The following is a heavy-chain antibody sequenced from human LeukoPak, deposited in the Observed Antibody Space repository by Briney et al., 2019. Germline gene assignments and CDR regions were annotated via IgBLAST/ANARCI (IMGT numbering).Heavy chain of an antibody. Sequence: SETLSLICTVSGGSISSYYWSWIRQPPGKGLEWIGYIYYSGSTNYNPSLKSRVTISVDTSKNQFSLKLSSVTAADTAVYYCARLRTVAARRYYYYGMDVWGQGTTVTVSS. J-gene: IGHJ6*02. CDR1: GGSISSYY. D-gene: IGHD6-19*01. CDR2: IYYSGST. CDR3: ARLRTVAARRYYYYGMDV. V-gene: IGHV4-59*08.